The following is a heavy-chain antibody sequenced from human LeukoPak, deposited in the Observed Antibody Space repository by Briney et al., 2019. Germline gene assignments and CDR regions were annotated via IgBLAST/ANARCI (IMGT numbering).Heavy chain of an antibody. V-gene: IGHV4-4*07. CDR2: IYTSGST. D-gene: IGHD6-13*01. CDR3: ARVAEAAAFDY. J-gene: IGHJ4*02. CDR1: GGSISSDY. Sequence: SETLSLTCTVSGGSISSDYWSWIRQPDGKGLEWIGRIYTSGSTNYNPSLKSRVSMSVDTSTNQFSLKLSSVTAADTAVYYCARVAEAAAFDYWGQGTLVTVSS.